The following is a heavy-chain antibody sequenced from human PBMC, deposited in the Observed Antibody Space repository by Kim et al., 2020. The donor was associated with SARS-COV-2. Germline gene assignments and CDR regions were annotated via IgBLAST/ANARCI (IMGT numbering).Heavy chain of an antibody. V-gene: IGHV5-51*01. J-gene: IGHJ4*02. Sequence: YPGDSATRYSPSLQGQVTISADKSISTAYLEWSSLKASDTAMYYCARIGDYWGQGTLVTVSS. D-gene: IGHD2-15*01. CDR3: ARIGDY. CDR2: YPGDSAT.